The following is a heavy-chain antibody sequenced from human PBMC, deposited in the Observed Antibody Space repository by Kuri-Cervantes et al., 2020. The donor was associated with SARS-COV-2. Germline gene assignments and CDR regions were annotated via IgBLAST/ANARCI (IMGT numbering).Heavy chain of an antibody. CDR2: ISSSGGSK. V-gene: IGHV3-23*01. J-gene: IGHJ4*02. CDR3: AKEAQPPYYYRSSGYYSDY. CDR1: GFTFNNYA. D-gene: IGHD3-22*01. Sequence: GESLKISCAASGFTFNNYAMSWVRLTPGKGLDCISTISSSGGSKYYADSMKGRFTISRDNSKNTLYLQMNNLRDEDTAVYYCAKEAQPPYYYRSSGYYSDYWGRGTLVTVSS.